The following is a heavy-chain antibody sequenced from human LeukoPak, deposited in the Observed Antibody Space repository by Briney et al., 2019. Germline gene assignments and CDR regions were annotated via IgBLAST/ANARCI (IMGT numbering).Heavy chain of an antibody. D-gene: IGHD3-3*01. V-gene: IGHV4-34*01. J-gene: IGHJ6*03. CDR1: GGSFSGYY. CDR3: ARGIPYDFWSGYRRRYYYYYYMDV. CDR2: INHSGST. Sequence: PSETLSLTCAVYGGSFSGYYWSWIRQPPGKGLEWIGEINHSGSTNYNPSLKSRVTISVDTSKNQFSLKLSSVTAADTAVYYCARGIPYDFWSGYRRRYYYYYYMDVWGKGTTVTVSS.